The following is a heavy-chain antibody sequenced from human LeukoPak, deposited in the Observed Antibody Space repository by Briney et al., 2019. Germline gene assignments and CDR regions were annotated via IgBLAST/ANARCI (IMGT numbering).Heavy chain of an antibody. CDR2: IYCSGNT. CDR3: ARHGNIVVVVAARGFDP. D-gene: IGHD2-15*01. V-gene: IGHV4-39*01. CDR1: GGSISSNGYF. Sequence: PSETLSLTCTVSGGSISSNGYFWGWIRPPPGKGLEWVVTIYCSGNTYYNPSLKSRITMSVDTSKNQFSLRLSSVTAADTAFYYCARHGNIVVVVAARGFDPWGQGTLVTVSS. J-gene: IGHJ5*02.